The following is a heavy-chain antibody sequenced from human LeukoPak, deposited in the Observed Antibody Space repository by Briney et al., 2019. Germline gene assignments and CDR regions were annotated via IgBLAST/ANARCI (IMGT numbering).Heavy chain of an antibody. CDR3: AKDSLGQYYYDSSGYALYYYGMDV. Sequence: GGSLRLSCAASGFTFSSYGMHWVRQAPGKGLEWVAVISYDGSNKYYADSVKGRFTISRDNSKNTLYLQMNSLRAEDTAVYYCAKDSLGQYYYDSSGYALYYYGMDVWGQGTTVTVSS. CDR1: GFTFSSYG. D-gene: IGHD3-22*01. J-gene: IGHJ6*02. CDR2: ISYDGSNK. V-gene: IGHV3-30*18.